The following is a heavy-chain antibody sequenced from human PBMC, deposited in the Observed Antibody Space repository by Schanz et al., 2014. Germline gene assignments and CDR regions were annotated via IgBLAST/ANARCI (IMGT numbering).Heavy chain of an antibody. J-gene: IGHJ3*02. Sequence: QVQLVQSGAEMKKPGASVKVSCKASGYIFIGYYIHWVRQAPGQGLEWMGWTNTNSGDTKIAQKFQGSVTMTRDPSISEVYMELTSLRSDDTAVYYCAREPLGCTGSGCQTYDAFDIWGQGTMVTVSS. V-gene: IGHV1-2*02. CDR2: TNTNSGDT. CDR3: AREPLGCTGSGCQTYDAFDI. CDR1: GYIFIGYY. D-gene: IGHD2-8*02.